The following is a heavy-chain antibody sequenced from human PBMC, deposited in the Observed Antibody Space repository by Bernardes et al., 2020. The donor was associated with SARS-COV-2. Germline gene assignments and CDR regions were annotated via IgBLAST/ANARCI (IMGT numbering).Heavy chain of an antibody. J-gene: IGHJ4*02. CDR3: ARQLSYGPGDGDFFDY. D-gene: IGHD7-27*01. V-gene: IGHV3-21*06. CDR1: GFTFSSHT. CDR2: ISRSSSQI. Sequence: WGSLRLSCVASGFTFSSHTMNWVRQAPGKGLEWVSSISRSSSQIFYGDSVKGRFIISRDNAKNSLYLQMDSLRADDTAVYYCARQLSYGPGDGDFFDYWGQGTLVTVSS.